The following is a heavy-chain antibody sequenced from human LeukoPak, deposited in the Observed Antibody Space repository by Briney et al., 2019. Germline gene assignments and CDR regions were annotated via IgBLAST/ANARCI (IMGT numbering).Heavy chain of an antibody. V-gene: IGHV3-21*04. CDR1: GFTFNSYA. J-gene: IGHJ2*01. CDR2: ISSSGSHT. Sequence: PGGSLRLSCAASGFTFNSYAMNWVRRAPGKGLEWVSSISSSGSHTFHSDSVKGRFTISRDNAKNSLYLQMNSLRAEDTAVYYCARVIGYPTETKPQKHWYFDLWGRGTLVTVSS. D-gene: IGHD4-11*01. CDR3: ARVIGYPTETKPQKHWYFDL.